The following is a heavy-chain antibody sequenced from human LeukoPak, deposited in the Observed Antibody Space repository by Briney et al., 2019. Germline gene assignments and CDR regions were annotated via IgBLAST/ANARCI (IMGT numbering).Heavy chain of an antibody. Sequence: ASVKVSCKASGYTFTSYGISWVRQAPGQGLEWMGWISAYNGNTNYAQKLQGRVTMTTDTSTSTAYMELRSLRSDDTAVYYCARGGLRYYYDSSGYELDYWGQGTLVTVSS. D-gene: IGHD3-22*01. CDR3: ARGGLRYYYDSSGYELDY. J-gene: IGHJ4*02. CDR2: ISAYNGNT. V-gene: IGHV1-18*01. CDR1: GYTFTSYG.